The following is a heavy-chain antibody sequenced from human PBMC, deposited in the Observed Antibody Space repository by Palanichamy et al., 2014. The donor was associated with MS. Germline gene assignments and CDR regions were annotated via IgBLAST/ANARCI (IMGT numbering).Heavy chain of an antibody. CDR1: VAPSVITT. V-gene: IGHV4-59*01. D-gene: IGHD1-26*01. J-gene: IGHJ4*02. CDR2: SITVGAP. Sequence: QVQLQESGPRTGEAFRRPCPSPALSLVAPSVITTGVGSGGLQGRDWSGLGLSITVGAPTTIPPSTSRITMSVDTSKNQFSLKVYSVTPADTAVYYCAKYLRDSGTYYLDYWGQGALVTVSS. CDR3: AKYLRDSGTYYLDY.